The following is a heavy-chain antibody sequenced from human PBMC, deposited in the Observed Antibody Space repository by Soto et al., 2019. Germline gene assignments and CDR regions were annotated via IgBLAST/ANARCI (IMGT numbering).Heavy chain of an antibody. CDR1: GYTFTSYG. V-gene: IGHV1-18*01. CDR3: ARGSYCSSTSCYRKRLDY. Sequence: GASVQVSCKASGYTFTSYGISWVRQAPGQGLEWMGWISAYNGNTNYAQKLQGRVTMTTDTSTSTAYMELRSLRSDDTAVYYCARGSYCSSTSCYRKRLDYWGQGTLVTVSS. CDR2: ISAYNGNT. D-gene: IGHD2-2*01. J-gene: IGHJ4*02.